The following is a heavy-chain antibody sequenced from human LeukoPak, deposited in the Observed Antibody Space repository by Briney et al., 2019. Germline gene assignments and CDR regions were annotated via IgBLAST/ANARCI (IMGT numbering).Heavy chain of an antibody. D-gene: IGHD6-19*01. Sequence: SVKVSCKASGGTFSSYAISWVRQAPGQGLEWMGRIIPIFGTANYAQKFQGRVTIITDESTSTAYMELSSLRSEDTAVYYCARDGSSGSFDYWGQGTLITVSS. V-gene: IGHV1-69*05. J-gene: IGHJ4*02. CDR1: GGTFSSYA. CDR3: ARDGSSGSFDY. CDR2: IIPIFGTA.